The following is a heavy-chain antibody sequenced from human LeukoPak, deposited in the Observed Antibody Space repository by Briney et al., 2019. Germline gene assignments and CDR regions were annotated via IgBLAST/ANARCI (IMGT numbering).Heavy chain of an antibody. Sequence: RASVKVSCKASGYTFTVYYIHWVRQAPGQGLEWMGRIIPGSGGTNYAQKFQGRVTMTRDTSINTAYMELSRLTSDDTAVYYCARAEYSSSSPTGWGQGTLVTVSS. CDR3: ARAEYSSSSPTG. V-gene: IGHV1-2*06. CDR2: IIPGSGGT. CDR1: GYTFTVYY. J-gene: IGHJ4*02. D-gene: IGHD6-6*01.